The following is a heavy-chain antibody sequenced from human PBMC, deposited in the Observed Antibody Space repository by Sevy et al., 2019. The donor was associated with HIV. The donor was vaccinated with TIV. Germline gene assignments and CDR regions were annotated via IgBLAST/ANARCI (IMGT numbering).Heavy chain of an antibody. V-gene: IGHV1-18*01. CDR3: ARDLGGYGGNSIDY. D-gene: IGHD2-21*02. J-gene: IGHJ4*02. CDR2: ISAYNGNT. Sequence: ASVKVSGKVSGYTFTSYGISWVRQAPGQGLEWMGWISAYNGNTNYAQKLQGRVTMTTDTSTSTAYMELRSLRSDDTAVYYCARDLGGYGGNSIDYWGQGTLVTVSS. CDR1: GYTFTSYG.